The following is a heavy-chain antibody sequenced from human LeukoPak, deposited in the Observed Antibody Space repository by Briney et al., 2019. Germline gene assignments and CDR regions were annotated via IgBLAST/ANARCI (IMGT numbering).Heavy chain of an antibody. Sequence: SETLSLTCTVSGGSISSYYWSWIRQPPGKGLEWIGYIYYSGSTNYNPSLKSRVTISVDTSKNQFSLKLGSVTAADTAVYYCARESAAGVFDYWGQGTLVTVSS. J-gene: IGHJ4*02. CDR2: IYYSGST. V-gene: IGHV4-59*01. CDR1: GGSISSYY. CDR3: ARESAAGVFDY. D-gene: IGHD6-13*01.